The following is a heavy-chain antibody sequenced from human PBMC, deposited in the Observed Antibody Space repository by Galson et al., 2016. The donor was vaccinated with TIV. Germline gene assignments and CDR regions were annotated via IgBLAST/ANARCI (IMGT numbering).Heavy chain of an antibody. Sequence: SVKVSCKASGYTFINFGVTWVRQAPGQGPQWMGWISSYNDHIKYAQEFQGRVTMTSNTSVNTAYMEVRSLRFEDTAVYYCARARRGYCSGGSCLPGYWGQGTLVTVSS. V-gene: IGHV1-18*01. CDR3: ARARRGYCSGGSCLPGY. J-gene: IGHJ4*02. D-gene: IGHD2-15*01. CDR2: ISSYNDHI. CDR1: GYTFINFG.